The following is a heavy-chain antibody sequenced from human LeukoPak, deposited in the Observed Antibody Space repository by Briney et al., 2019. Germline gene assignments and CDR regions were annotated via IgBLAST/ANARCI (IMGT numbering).Heavy chain of an antibody. Sequence: PGGSLRLSCAASGFTFSSYAMSWVRQAPGKGLEWVSAISGSGGSTYYADSVKGRFTISRDNSKNTLYLQMNSLRAEGTAVYYCAKEVAVVVVAAPEYWGQGTLVTVSS. CDR3: AKEVAVVVVAAPEY. CDR1: GFTFSSYA. J-gene: IGHJ4*02. CDR2: ISGSGGST. D-gene: IGHD2-15*01. V-gene: IGHV3-23*01.